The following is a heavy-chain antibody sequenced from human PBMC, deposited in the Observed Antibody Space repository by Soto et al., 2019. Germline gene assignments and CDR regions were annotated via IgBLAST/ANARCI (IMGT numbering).Heavy chain of an antibody. J-gene: IGHJ4*02. CDR3: ARHRALVRVDY. D-gene: IGHD3-10*01. Sequence: SGTLCHTCTFCGSSISSSSYYWGWNRQPPEQGLEWIGSIYYSGSTYYNPSLKSRVTISVDTSKNQFSLKLSSVTASDTAVYYCARHRALVRVDYWGQGTLVTVSS. V-gene: IGHV4-39*01. CDR1: GSSISSSSYY. CDR2: IYYSGST.